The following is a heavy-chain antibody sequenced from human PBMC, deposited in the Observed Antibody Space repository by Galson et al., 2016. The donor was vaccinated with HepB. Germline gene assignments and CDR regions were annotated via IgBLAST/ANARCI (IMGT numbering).Heavy chain of an antibody. CDR1: GYIFTTHW. D-gene: IGHD1-26*01. CDR3: ARLMKWHVGGRSGVNLDC. CDR2: IDPTDSYA. J-gene: IGHJ4*02. Sequence: QSGAEVKAPGESLRISCKGSGYIFTTHWISWVRQVPGKGLEWMGQIDPTDSYAKYNPSFQGHVAISADRSIDTAYLQWNSLKASDTAIYYCARLMKWHVGGRSGVNLDCWGQGTLVTVSS. V-gene: IGHV5-10-1*01.